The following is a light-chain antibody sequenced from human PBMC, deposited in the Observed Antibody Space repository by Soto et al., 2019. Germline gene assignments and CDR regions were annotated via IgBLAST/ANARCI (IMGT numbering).Light chain of an antibody. CDR3: QKYRISPLN. Sequence: EIVLTQSPGTLSLSPVERATLSCRASQSVSSSYLAWYQQKPGQAPRLLIYDASNRATGIPARFSGSGSGTDFTLTISRLEPEDFAVYYCQKYRISPLNCGGGNRGDIK. CDR2: DAS. J-gene: IGKJ4*01. V-gene: IGKV3-20*01. CDR1: QSVSSSY.